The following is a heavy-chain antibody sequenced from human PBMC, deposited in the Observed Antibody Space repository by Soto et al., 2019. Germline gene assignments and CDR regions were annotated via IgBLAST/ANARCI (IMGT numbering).Heavy chain of an antibody. CDR2: ISSSSSYI. V-gene: IGHV3-21*01. CDR1: GFTFSSYS. CDR3: ARDSRRVGATSDLDY. D-gene: IGHD1-26*01. Sequence: GGSLRLSCAASGFTFSSYSMNWVRQAPGKGLEWVSSISSSSSYIYYADSVKGRFTISRDNAKNSLYLQMNSLRAEDTAVYYCARDSRRVGATSDLDYWGQGTLVTVSS. J-gene: IGHJ4*02.